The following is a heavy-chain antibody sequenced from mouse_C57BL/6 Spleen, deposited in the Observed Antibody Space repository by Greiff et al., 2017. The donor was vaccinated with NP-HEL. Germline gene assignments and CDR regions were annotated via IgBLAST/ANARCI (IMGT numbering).Heavy chain of an antibody. D-gene: IGHD2-3*01. CDR1: GFTFSDYG. V-gene: IGHV5-17*01. CDR3: ARGWLLRDYAMDY. J-gene: IGHJ4*01. Sequence: EVMLVESGGGLVKPGGSLKLSCAASGFTFSDYGMHWVRQAPEKGLEWVAYISSGSSTIYYADTVKGRFTISRDNAKNTRFLQMTSLRSEDTAMYYCARGWLLRDYAMDYWGQGTSVTVSS. CDR2: ISSGSSTI.